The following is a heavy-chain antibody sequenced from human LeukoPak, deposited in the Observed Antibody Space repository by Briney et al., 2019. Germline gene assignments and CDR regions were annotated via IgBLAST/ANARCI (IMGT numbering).Heavy chain of an antibody. CDR3: ARRRRGWLRRYYYYYYYMDV. Sequence: GGSLRLSCAASGFTFYDYGMSWVRQAPGKGLEWVSGINWNGGSTGYADSVKGRFTISRDNAKNSLYLQMNSLRAEDTALYYCARRRRGWLRRYYYYYYYMDVWGKGTTVTVSS. D-gene: IGHD5-12*01. CDR2: INWNGGST. J-gene: IGHJ6*03. CDR1: GFTFYDYG. V-gene: IGHV3-20*04.